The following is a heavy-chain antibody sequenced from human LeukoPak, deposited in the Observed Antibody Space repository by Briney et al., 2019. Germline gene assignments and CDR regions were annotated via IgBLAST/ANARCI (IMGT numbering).Heavy chain of an antibody. J-gene: IGHJ4*02. Sequence: PGGSLRLSCAASGFTFSNAWMSWVRQAPGKGLEWVGRIKSKTDGGTTDYAAPVKGRFTVSRDDSKNTLYLQMNSLKTEDTAVYYCTTDQLPWFGEFAGYWGQGTLVTDSS. D-gene: IGHD3-10*01. CDR2: IKSKTDGGTT. V-gene: IGHV3-15*01. CDR1: GFTFSNAW. CDR3: TTDQLPWFGEFAGY.